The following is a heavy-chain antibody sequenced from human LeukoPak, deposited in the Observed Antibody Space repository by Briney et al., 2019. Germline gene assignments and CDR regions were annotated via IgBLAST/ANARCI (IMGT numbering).Heavy chain of an antibody. CDR3: ARDRGAVTDVFDY. J-gene: IGHJ4*02. Sequence: GSLRLSCVASGFTFSDYYMSWIRQAPGKGLEWVSYIRSSGTTIHYADSVKGLFTISRDNAKNSLYLQMNSLRAEDTAVYYCARDRGAVTDVFDYWGQGTLVTVSS. D-gene: IGHD6-19*01. CDR1: GFTFSDYY. CDR2: IRSSGTTI. V-gene: IGHV3-11*04.